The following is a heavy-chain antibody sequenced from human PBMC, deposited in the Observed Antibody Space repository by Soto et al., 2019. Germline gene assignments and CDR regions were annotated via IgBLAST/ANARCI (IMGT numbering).Heavy chain of an antibody. V-gene: IGHV3-21*01. CDR1: GFTFSTYS. CDR3: ARGYCTSTSCWDY. D-gene: IGHD2-2*01. Sequence: GGSPRLSCAASGFTFSTYSMNWVRQAPGKGLEWVSSISSSSSYIYYADSVKGRFTISRDNAKNSLYLQMNSLGAEDTAVYYCARGYCTSTSCWDYWGPGSLVTVSS. CDR2: ISSSSSYI. J-gene: IGHJ4*02.